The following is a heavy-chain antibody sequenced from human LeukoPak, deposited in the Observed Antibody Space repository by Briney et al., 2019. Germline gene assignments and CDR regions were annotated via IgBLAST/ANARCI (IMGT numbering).Heavy chain of an antibody. CDR3: AKAYLSSSWYYFDY. CDR2: IDSSGSYT. J-gene: IGHJ4*02. Sequence: GGSLRLSCAASGFAFGNYAMGWVRQAPGKGLEWVSSIDSSGSYTPSADSVKGRFTISRDNSENTVYLQMNSLRAEDTAVYYCAKAYLSSSWYYFDYWGQGTLVTVSS. V-gene: IGHV3-23*01. CDR1: GFAFGNYA. D-gene: IGHD6-13*01.